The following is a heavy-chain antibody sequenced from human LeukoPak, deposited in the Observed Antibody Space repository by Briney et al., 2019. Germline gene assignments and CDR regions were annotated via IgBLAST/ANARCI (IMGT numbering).Heavy chain of an antibody. CDR1: GGSISSYY. Sequence: SETLSLTCTVSGGSISSYYWSWIRQPPGKGLEWIGYIYCSGSTSYNSSLKSRVTISLDTPKNQFSLKLNSVTAADTAVYYCARSFDSRGYYYYGMDVWGQGTTVTVSS. D-gene: IGHD3-22*01. CDR3: ARSFDSRGYYYYGMDV. CDR2: IYCSGST. V-gene: IGHV4-59*01. J-gene: IGHJ6*02.